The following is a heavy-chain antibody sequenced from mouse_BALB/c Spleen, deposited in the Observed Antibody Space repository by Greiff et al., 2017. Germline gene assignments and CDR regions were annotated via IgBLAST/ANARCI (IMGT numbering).Heavy chain of an antibody. CDR1: GFTFSSFG. J-gene: IGHJ4*01. CDR3: ARRDYGYYAMDY. CDR2: ISSGSSTI. Sequence: EVKLMESGGGLVQPGGSRKLSCAASGFTFSSFGMHWVRQAPEKGLEWVAYISSGSSTIYYADTVKGRFTISRDNPKNTLFLQMTSLRSEDTAMYYCARRDYGYYAMDYWGQGTSVTVSS. V-gene: IGHV5-17*02. D-gene: IGHD1-2*01.